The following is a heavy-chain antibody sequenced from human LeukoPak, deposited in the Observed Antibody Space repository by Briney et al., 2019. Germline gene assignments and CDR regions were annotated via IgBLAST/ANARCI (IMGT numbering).Heavy chain of an antibody. Sequence: GGSLRLSCAASAFTFSSYEMNWVRQAPGKGLEWVSYISSSGSTIYYADSVKGRFTISRDNAKNSLYLQMNSLRAEDTAVYYCSSGYDAYYFDYWGQGTLVTVSS. CDR2: ISSSGSTI. D-gene: IGHD5-12*01. CDR1: AFTFSSYE. V-gene: IGHV3-48*03. J-gene: IGHJ4*02. CDR3: SSGYDAYYFDY.